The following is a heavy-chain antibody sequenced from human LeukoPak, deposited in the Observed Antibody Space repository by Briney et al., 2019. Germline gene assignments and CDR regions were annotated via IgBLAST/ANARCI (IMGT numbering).Heavy chain of an antibody. J-gene: IGHJ4*02. CDR2: ISAYNGNT. CDR3: ARDLRYCSSTSCYKSFDY. V-gene: IGHV1-18*01. CDR1: GYTFTSHG. D-gene: IGHD2-2*02. Sequence: ASVKVSCKASGYTFTSHGISWVRQAPGQGLEWMGWISAYNGNTNYAQKLQGRVTMTTDTSTSTAYMELRSLRSDDTAVYYCARDLRYCSSTSCYKSFDYWGQGTLVTVSS.